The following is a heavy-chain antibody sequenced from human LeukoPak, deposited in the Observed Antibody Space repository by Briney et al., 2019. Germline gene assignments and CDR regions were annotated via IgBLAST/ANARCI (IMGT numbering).Heavy chain of an antibody. J-gene: IGHJ6*02. D-gene: IGHD5-18*01. CDR2: IIPILSIT. CDR3: ASLVDTGTQDV. Sequence: PGASVKVSCKASGYTFTSYDINWVRQATGQGLEWMGRIIPILSITNYAQKFQGRVTITADKSTSTAYMELSSLRSEDTAVYYCASLVDTGTQDVWGQGTTVTVSS. V-gene: IGHV1-69*04. CDR1: GYTFTSYD.